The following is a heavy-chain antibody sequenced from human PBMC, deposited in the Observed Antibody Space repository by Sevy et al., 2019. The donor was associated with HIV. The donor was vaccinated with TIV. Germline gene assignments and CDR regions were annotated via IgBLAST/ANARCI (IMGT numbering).Heavy chain of an antibody. D-gene: IGHD6-13*01. CDR3: AKDMAGFSSRGPYYYYGMDV. CDR2: IRYDGSNK. CDR1: GFTFSSYG. Sequence: GGSLRLSCAASGFTFSSYGMHWVRQAPGKGLEWVAFIRYDGSNKYYADSVKGRFTISRDNSKNTLYLQMNSLRAEATAVYYCAKDMAGFSSRGPYYYYGMDVWGQGTTVTVSS. J-gene: IGHJ6*02. V-gene: IGHV3-30*02.